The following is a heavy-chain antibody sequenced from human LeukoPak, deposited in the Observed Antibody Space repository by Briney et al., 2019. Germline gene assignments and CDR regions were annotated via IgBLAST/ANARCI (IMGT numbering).Heavy chain of an antibody. V-gene: IGHV4-59*01. J-gene: IGHJ5*02. Sequence: PSETLSLTCAVYGGSFSGYYWSWIRQPPGKGLEWIGYIYYSGSTNYNPSLKSRVTISVDTSKNQFSLKLSSVTAADTAVYYCARERGYSSGWYQNWFDPWGQGTLVTVSS. CDR2: IYYSGST. CDR3: ARERGYSSGWYQNWFDP. D-gene: IGHD6-19*01. CDR1: GGSFSGYY.